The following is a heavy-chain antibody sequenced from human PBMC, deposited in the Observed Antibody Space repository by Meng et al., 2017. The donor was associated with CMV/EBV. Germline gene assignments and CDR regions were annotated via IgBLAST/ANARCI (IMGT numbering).Heavy chain of an antibody. V-gene: IGHV1-18*01. Sequence: ASVKVSCKASGYTFTSYGISWVRQAPGQGLEWMGWISAYNGNTNYPQKLQGRVTMTTDTSTSTAYMELRSLRSDDTAVYYCARTSYYDFWSGYSPYYYGMDVWGQGTTVTVSS. J-gene: IGHJ6*02. CDR2: ISAYNGNT. CDR3: ARTSYYDFWSGYSPYYYGMDV. D-gene: IGHD3-3*01. CDR1: GYTFTSYG.